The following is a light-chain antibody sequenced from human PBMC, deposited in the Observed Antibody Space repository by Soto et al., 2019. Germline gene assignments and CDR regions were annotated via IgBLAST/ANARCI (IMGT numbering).Light chain of an antibody. CDR3: AAWDDSLSGPV. J-gene: IGLJ3*02. CDR2: TNN. Sequence: QSVPTQPPSASGTPGQRVTISCSGSSSNIGSNYVYWYQQFPGTAPKVLLYTNNQRPSGVPDRFSGSKSGTSASLAISGLRSEDEADYYCAAWDDSLSGPVFGGGTQLTVL. V-gene: IGLV1-47*02. CDR1: SSNIGSNY.